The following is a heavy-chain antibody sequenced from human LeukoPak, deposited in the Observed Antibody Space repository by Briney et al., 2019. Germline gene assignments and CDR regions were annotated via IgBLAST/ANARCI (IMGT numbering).Heavy chain of an antibody. Sequence: PGGSRRLSCAASGFTFSSYAMSWVRQAPGKGLEWVSVISAGGGSTYYADSVKGRFTISRDNSKNTLYLQMNSLRAEDTAVYYCAKDLAFTAGKEYWGQGTLVTVSS. J-gene: IGHJ4*02. CDR2: ISAGGGST. V-gene: IGHV3-23*01. D-gene: IGHD2-15*01. CDR1: GFTFSSYA. CDR3: AKDLAFTAGKEY.